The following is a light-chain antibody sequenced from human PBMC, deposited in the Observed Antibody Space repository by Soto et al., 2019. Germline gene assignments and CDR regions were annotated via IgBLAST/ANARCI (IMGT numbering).Light chain of an antibody. Sequence: EIVLTQSPGTLSLSPGERATLSCRASQSVSSSYLAWYQQKPGQAPRLLIYGASSRATGIPDRCSGSGSGTDFTLTNSRLEPEDFAVYYCQQYGSSPRITFGQGTRRESK. CDR1: QSVSSSY. CDR2: GAS. V-gene: IGKV3-20*01. J-gene: IGKJ5*01. CDR3: QQYGSSPRIT.